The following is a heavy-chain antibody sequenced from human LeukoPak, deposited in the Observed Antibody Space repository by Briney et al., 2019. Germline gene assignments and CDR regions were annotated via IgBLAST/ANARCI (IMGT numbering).Heavy chain of an antibody. V-gene: IGHV1-2*02. D-gene: IGHD1-26*01. CDR2: INPNSGGT. CDR3: ARGVAGAAFDY. CDR1: GYTFTGYY. J-gene: IGHJ4*02. Sequence: ASVKVSCKASGYTFTGYYMHWVRQAPGQGLEWMGWINPNSGGTNYAQKFQGRVTNTRNTSISTAYMELSSLRSEDTAVYYCARGVAGAAFDYWGQGTLVTVSS.